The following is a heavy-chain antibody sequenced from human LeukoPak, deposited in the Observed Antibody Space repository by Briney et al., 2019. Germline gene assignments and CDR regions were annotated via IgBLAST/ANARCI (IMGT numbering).Heavy chain of an antibody. CDR2: ISAYNGNT. CDR1: GYTFTSYG. J-gene: IGHJ4*02. D-gene: IGHD3-16*01. CDR3: ARDLVITFGGVTSFDY. V-gene: IGHV1-18*01. Sequence: ASVKVSCKASGYTFTSYGISWVRQAPGQGLEWVGWISAYNGNTNYAQKLQGRVTMTTDTSTSTAYMELRSLRSDDTAVYYCARDLVITFGGVTSFDYWGQGTLVTVSS.